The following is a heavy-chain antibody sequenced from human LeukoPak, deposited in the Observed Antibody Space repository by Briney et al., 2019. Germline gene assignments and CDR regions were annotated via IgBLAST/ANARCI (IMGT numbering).Heavy chain of an antibody. CDR3: ARGYAYGPNYYFDY. D-gene: IGHD5-18*01. V-gene: IGHV4-59*01. CDR1: GGSISNYY. J-gene: IGHJ4*02. CDR2: IYYSGST. Sequence: KPSETQSLTCSFSGGSISNYYWSWVRQPPGKGLEWIGYIYYSGSTDYNPSLKSRVTISIDTSKNHFSLRLSSVTAADTASYYCARGYAYGPNYYFDYWGQGTLVTVSS.